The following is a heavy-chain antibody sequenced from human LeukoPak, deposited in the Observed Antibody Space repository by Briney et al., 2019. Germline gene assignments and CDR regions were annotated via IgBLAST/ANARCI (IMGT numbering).Heavy chain of an antibody. J-gene: IGHJ6*03. Sequence: SETLSLTCTVSGGSISSGDYYWSWIRQPPGKGLEWIGYIYYSGSTYYNPSLKSRVTISVDTSKNQFSLKLSSVTAADTAVYYCARGAFGEGITGTTDHYMDVWGKGTTVTVSS. CDR3: ARGAFGEGITGTTDHYMDV. CDR2: IYYSGST. D-gene: IGHD1-7*01. V-gene: IGHV4-30-4*08. CDR1: GGSISSGDYY.